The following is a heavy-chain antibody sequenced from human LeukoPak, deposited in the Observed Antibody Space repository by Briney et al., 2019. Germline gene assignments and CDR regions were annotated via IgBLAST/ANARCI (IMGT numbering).Heavy chain of an antibody. D-gene: IGHD6-19*01. CDR2: ISSSGSAI. Sequence: GGSLRLSCAAPGFTFSSYEMNWVRQAPGKGLEWVSKISSSGSAIYYADSVKGRFTISRDNAKSTLYLQMNSLRVEDTAVYYCARGGSLGYWGQAALLTVSS. CDR3: ARGGSLGY. J-gene: IGHJ4*02. V-gene: IGHV3-48*03. CDR1: GFTFSSYE.